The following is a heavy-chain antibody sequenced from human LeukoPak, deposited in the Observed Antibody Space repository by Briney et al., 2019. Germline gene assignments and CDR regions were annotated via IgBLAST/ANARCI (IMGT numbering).Heavy chain of an antibody. Sequence: ASVTVSFTASGYTLTSYYLYWVRQAPGQGLEWMAIINPSGGSTSHAQKFQGRVTMTRDTSASTVYMELSSLRSEDTAVYYCASVYKHGMDVWGQGTTVTVSS. CDR1: GYTLTSYY. CDR3: ASVYKHGMDV. V-gene: IGHV1-46*01. D-gene: IGHD5-24*01. J-gene: IGHJ6*02. CDR2: INPSGGST.